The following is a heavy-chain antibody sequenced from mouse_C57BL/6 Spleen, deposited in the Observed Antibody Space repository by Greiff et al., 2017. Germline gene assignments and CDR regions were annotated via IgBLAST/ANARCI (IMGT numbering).Heavy chain of an antibody. CDR3: ARNWDERDWYFDV. V-gene: IGHV3-6*01. D-gene: IGHD4-1*01. Sequence: ESGPGLVKPSQSLSLTCSVTGYSITSGYYWNWIRQFPGNKLEWMGYISYDGSNNYNPSLKNRISITRDTSKNQFFLKLNSVTTEDTATYYCARNWDERDWYFDVWGTGTTVTVSS. CDR2: ISYDGSN. CDR1: GYSITSGYY. J-gene: IGHJ1*03.